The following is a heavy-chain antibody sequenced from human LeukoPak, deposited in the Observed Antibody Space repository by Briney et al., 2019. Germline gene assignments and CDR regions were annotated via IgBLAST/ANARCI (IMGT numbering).Heavy chain of an antibody. V-gene: IGHV3-21*01. CDR2: ISSSSSYI. D-gene: IGHD3-22*01. CDR3: ARSLGHADYYDSSGYTLISWFDP. J-gene: IGHJ5*02. CDR1: GFTFSSYA. Sequence: GGSLRLSCAASGFTFSSYAMSWVRQAPGKGLEWVSSISSSSSYIYYADSVKGRFTISRDNAKNSLYLQMNSLRAEDTAVYYCARSLGHADYYDSSGYTLISWFDPWGQGTLVTVSS.